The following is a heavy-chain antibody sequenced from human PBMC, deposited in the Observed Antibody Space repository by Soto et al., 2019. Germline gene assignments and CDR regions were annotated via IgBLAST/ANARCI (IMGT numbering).Heavy chain of an antibody. V-gene: IGHV4-31*03. CDR2: IYYSGST. CDR3: AREGTGNYHNGRKL. Sequence: TLSLTCPVSGGSISVGGYYWSWIRQHPGKGLEWIGYIYYSGSTYYNPSLKSRVTKSVDTSKNQFSLNLSSVTAADTAVYYWAREGTGNYHNGRKLGDKVTRITSSS. D-gene: IGHD3-10*01. J-gene: IGHJ6*04. CDR1: GGSISVGGYY.